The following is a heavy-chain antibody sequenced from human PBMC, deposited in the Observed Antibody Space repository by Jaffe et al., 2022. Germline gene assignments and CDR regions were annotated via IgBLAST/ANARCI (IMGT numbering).Heavy chain of an antibody. Sequence: QVQLVESGGGVVQPGGSLRLSCAASEFTFSDYGMHWVRQAPGKGLEWVAFIRFDGSNMYYPDSVKGRFTISRDNSKNMLYLQMNSLRTEDTAVYYCAKDSTYCSTSDCYANWYLDFWGRGTLVTVSS. J-gene: IGHJ2*01. D-gene: IGHD2-2*01. V-gene: IGHV3-30*02. CDR3: AKDSTYCSTSDCYANWYLDF. CDR2: IRFDGSNM. CDR1: EFTFSDYG.